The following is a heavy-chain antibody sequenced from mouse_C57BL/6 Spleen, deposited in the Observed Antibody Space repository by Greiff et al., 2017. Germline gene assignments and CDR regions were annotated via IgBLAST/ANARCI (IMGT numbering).Heavy chain of an antibody. CDR3: ARDDYYGSSLFAY. Sequence: EVMLVESGGGLVQSGRSLRLSCATSGFTFSDFYMEWVRQAPGKGLEWIAASRNKANDYTTEYSASVKGRFIVSRDTSQSILYLQMNALRAEDTAIYYCARDDYYGSSLFAYWGQGTLVTVSS. V-gene: IGHV7-1*01. CDR1: GFTFSDFY. CDR2: SRNKANDYTT. D-gene: IGHD1-1*01. J-gene: IGHJ3*01.